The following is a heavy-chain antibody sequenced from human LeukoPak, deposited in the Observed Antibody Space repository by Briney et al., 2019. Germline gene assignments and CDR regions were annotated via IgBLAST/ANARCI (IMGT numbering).Heavy chain of an antibody. Sequence: GGSLRLSCAASGFKFDDYAMHWVRQAPGKGLEWVSGISWNSYNIAYADSVKGRFTISRDNAKNSLYLQMNSLRAEDTAVYYCAREFFAFNIWGQGTMVTVSS. V-gene: IGHV3-9*01. CDR3: AREFFAFNI. J-gene: IGHJ3*02. CDR1: GFKFDDYA. CDR2: ISWNSYNI. D-gene: IGHD3-3*01.